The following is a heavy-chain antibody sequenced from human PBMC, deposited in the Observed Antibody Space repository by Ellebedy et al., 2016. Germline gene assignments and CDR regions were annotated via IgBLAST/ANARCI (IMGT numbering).Heavy chain of an antibody. D-gene: IGHD3-22*01. J-gene: IGHJ4*02. CDR2: ISYDGSNK. V-gene: IGHV3-30*03. Sequence: GESLKISXVDSGFTFSNYWMSWVRQAPGKGLEWVAVISYDGSNKYYADSVKGRFAISRDNSKNTLYLQMNSPRVEDTAVYYCAAFEGSDSSGYFPYWGQGALVTVSS. CDR1: GFTFSNYW. CDR3: AAFEGSDSSGYFPY.